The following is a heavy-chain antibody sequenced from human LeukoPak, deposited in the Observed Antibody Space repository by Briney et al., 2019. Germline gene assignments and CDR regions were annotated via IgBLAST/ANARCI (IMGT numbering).Heavy chain of an antibody. J-gene: IGHJ4*02. CDR1: GFTFSNYA. CDR3: AKRRTTVITMDYFDY. V-gene: IGHV3-23*01. D-gene: IGHD4-17*01. Sequence: GGSLRLSCAASGFTFSNYAMSWVRQAPGKGLEWVSGISGGTGTPFYADSVKGRFTISRDNSKNTLYLQMSSLRGEDTAVYFCAKRRTTVITMDYFDYWGQGTLVTVSS. CDR2: ISGGTGTP.